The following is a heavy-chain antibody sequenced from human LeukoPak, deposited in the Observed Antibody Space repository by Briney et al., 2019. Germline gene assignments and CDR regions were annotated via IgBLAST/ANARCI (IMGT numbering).Heavy chain of an antibody. V-gene: IGHV3-30*01. CDR2: ISYDGSNK. D-gene: IGHD6-6*01. CDR1: GFTFSSYA. J-gene: IGHJ4*02. CDR3: ATDFNGGEYSSSQPGV. Sequence: GRSLRLACAASGFTFSSYAMHWVRQAPGKGLEWVAVISYDGSNKYYADSVKGRFTISRDNSSNTLYLQMNSLRAEDPAVYYCATDFNGGEYSSSQPGVWGQGALVTVSS.